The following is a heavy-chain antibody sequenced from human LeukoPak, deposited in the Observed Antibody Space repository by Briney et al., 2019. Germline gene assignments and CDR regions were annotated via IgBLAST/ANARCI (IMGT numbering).Heavy chain of an antibody. CDR3: ARHASVDGNWPRPLDY. CDR1: GGSISSYH. CDR2: IYYSGST. D-gene: IGHD6-19*01. V-gene: IGHV4-59*08. Sequence: SETLSLTCTVSGGSISSYHWSWIRQPPGKGLEWIGYIYYSGSTYYNPSLKTRVTISVDTSKNQFSLKLTSVTAADTAVYYCARHASVDGNWPRPLDYWGQGSLVTVSS. J-gene: IGHJ4*02.